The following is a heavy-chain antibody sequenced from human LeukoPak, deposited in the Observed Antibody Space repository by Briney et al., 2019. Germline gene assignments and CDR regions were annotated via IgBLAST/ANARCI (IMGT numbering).Heavy chain of an antibody. V-gene: IGHV3-30*02. CDR1: GFTFSSYG. CDR3: AKEVGIAAAGTYY. CDR2: IRYDGSNK. J-gene: IGHJ4*02. Sequence: PGGSLRLSCAASGFTFSSYGMHWVRQAPGKGLEWVAFIRYDGSNKYYADSVKGRFTISRDNSKNTLYLQMNSLRAEDTAVYYCAKEVGIAAAGTYYWGQGTLVTVSS. D-gene: IGHD6-13*01.